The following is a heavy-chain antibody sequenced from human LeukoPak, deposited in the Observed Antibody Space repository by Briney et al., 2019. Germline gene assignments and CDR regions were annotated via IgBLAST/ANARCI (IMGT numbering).Heavy chain of an antibody. D-gene: IGHD6-19*01. J-gene: IGHJ4*02. CDR2: INPSGGST. CDR1: GYTFTSYY. Sequence: AASVKVSCKASGYTFTSYYMHWVRQAPGQGREWMGIINPSGGSTSYAQKFQGRVTMTRDMSTSTVYMELSSLRSEDTAVYYCARDARHSSGWYEGSYFDYWGQGTLVTVSS. CDR3: ARDARHSSGWYEGSYFDY. V-gene: IGHV1-46*01.